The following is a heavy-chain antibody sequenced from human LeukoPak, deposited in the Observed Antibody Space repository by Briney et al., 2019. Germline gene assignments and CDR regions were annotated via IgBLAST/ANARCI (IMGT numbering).Heavy chain of an antibody. CDR2: INHSGST. CDR1: GGSFSGYY. V-gene: IGHV4-34*01. D-gene: IGHD3-3*01. Sequence: SETRSLTCAVYGGSFSGYYWSWIRQPPGKGLEWIGEINHSGSTNYNPSLKSRVTISVDTSKNQFSLKLSSVTAADTAVYYCARGLRRGSTIFGVVTGNWFDPWGQGTLVTVSS. CDR3: ARGLRRGSTIFGVVTGNWFDP. J-gene: IGHJ5*02.